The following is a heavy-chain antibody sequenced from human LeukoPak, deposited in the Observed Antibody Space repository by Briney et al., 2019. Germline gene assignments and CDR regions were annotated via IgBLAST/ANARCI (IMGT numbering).Heavy chain of an antibody. CDR1: GGSFSGYY. J-gene: IGHJ4*02. CDR2: INHSGST. CDR3: ARDAAADY. Sequence: SETLSLTCAVYGGSFSGYYWSWIRQPPGKGLEWIGEINHSGSTNYNPSLESRVTISVDTSKNQFSLKLSSVTAADTAVYYCARDAAADYWGQGTLVTVSS. V-gene: IGHV4-34*01. D-gene: IGHD2-2*01.